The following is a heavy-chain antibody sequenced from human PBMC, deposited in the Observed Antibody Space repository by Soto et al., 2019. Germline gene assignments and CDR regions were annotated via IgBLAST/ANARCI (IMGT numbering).Heavy chain of an antibody. D-gene: IGHD1-26*01. CDR3: AREMGGSIDY. Sequence: QLQLQESGPGLVKPSETLSLTCTVSGGSISSSSYYWGWIRQPPGKGLEWIGTIYHSGSTYYKPSLKGRVTISVDTSKNQFSLKLNSVTAADTAIYYCAREMGGSIDYWGQGTLVTVSS. V-gene: IGHV4-39*01. CDR1: GGSISSSSYY. CDR2: IYHSGST. J-gene: IGHJ4*02.